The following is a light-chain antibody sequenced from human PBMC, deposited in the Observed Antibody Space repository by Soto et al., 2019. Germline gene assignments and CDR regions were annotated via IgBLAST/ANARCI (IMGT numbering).Light chain of an antibody. CDR2: EGS. V-gene: IGLV2-23*01. CDR1: NSDVGGYNF. Sequence: QSVLTQPASVSGTPGQSITISCTGTNSDVGGYNFVSWDQQHPDKAPKVIIYEGSKRPSGVSNRFSGSKSGNTASLTISGLQAEDEADYYCCSYAGSSTYVFRTGTKATVL. CDR3: CSYAGSSTYV. J-gene: IGLJ1*01.